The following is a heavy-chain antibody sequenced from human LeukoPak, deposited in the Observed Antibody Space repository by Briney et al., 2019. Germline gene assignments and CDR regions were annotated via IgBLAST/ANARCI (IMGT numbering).Heavy chain of an antibody. CDR3: ARHGSRAVAGTNPVWYMDV. J-gene: IGHJ6*03. CDR1: GYSFTSYW. D-gene: IGHD6-19*01. V-gene: IGHV5-51*01. Sequence: GESLKISCKGSGYSFTSYWIGWVRQMPGKGLEWMGIIYPGDSDTRYSPSFQGQVTISADKSISTAYLQWSSLKASDTAMYYCARHGSRAVAGTNPVWYMDVWGKGTTVTISS. CDR2: IYPGDSDT.